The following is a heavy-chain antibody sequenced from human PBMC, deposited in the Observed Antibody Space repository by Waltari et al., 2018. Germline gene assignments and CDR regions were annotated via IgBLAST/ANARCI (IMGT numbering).Heavy chain of an antibody. CDR3: ARAGSSTSWGSYYYYYMDG. CDR2: INHSGST. Sequence: QVQLQQWGAGLLKPSETLSLTCAVYGGSFSGYYWSWIRQPPGKGLEWIGEINHSGSTKHNPSLKRRVTISVDTSKNQFSLKLSSVTAADTAVYYCARAGSSTSWGSYYYYYMDGWGNGTTVTISS. D-gene: IGHD2-2*01. V-gene: IGHV4-34*01. CDR1: GGSFSGYY. J-gene: IGHJ6*03.